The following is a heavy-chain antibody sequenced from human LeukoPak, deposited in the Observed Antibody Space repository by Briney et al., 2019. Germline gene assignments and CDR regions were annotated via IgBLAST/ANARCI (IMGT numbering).Heavy chain of an antibody. CDR2: ISYDGSNK. J-gene: IGHJ3*02. D-gene: IGHD5-24*01. CDR1: GFTFSSYG. V-gene: IGHV3-30*18. Sequence: QPGRSLRLSCAASGFTFSSYGLHWVRQAPGKGLEWVAVISYDGSNKHYADSVKGRFTVSRDNSKNTLYLQMNSLRAEDTAVYYCAKTGPRWLQPPDAFDIWGQGTMVTVSS. CDR3: AKTGPRWLQPPDAFDI.